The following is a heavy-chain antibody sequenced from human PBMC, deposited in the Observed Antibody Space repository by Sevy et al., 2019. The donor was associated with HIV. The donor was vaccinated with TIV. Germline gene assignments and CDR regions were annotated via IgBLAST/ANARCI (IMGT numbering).Heavy chain of an antibody. CDR1: GFTFDDYG. D-gene: IGHD3-9*01. J-gene: IGHJ6*02. V-gene: IGHV3-30*18. CDR2: ISYDGRNK. CDR3: AKDFTGYNGMDV. Sequence: GGSLRLSCAASGFTFDDYGMSWVRQAPGKGLEWVAVISYDGRNKFYGDSVKGRFTISRDNSKNILYLQMNSLRAEDTAVYYCAKDFTGYNGMDVWGQGTMVTVSS.